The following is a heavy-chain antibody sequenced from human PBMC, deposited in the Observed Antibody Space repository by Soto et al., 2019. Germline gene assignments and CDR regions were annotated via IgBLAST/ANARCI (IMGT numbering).Heavy chain of an antibody. CDR2: IKSKTDGGTT. CDR3: TIENLAAAGTGDFDY. J-gene: IGHJ4*02. V-gene: IGHV3-15*01. D-gene: IGHD6-13*01. Sequence: EVQLVESGGGLVKPGGSLRLSCAASGFTFSNAWMSWVRQAPGKGLEWGGRIKSKTDGGTTDYDAPVKGRFTISRDDSKNTLYLQMNSLKTEDTAVYYCTIENLAAAGTGDFDYWGQGTLVTVSS. CDR1: GFTFSNAW.